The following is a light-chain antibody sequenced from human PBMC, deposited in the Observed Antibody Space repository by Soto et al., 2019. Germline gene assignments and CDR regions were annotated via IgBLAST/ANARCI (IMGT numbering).Light chain of an antibody. V-gene: IGKV3-15*01. Sequence: EIVMTQSPATLSVSPGERATLSCRASQSVSSNLAWYQHKPGQAPRLLIYGASTRATGIPARFSGSGSGTEFTLTISSLQSEDFAVYYCQQYNNWPGTFGGGTKVDIK. CDR2: GAS. J-gene: IGKJ4*01. CDR1: QSVSSN. CDR3: QQYNNWPGT.